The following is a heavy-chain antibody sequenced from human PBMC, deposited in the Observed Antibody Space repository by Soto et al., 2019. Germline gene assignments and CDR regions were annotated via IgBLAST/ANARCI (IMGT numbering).Heavy chain of an antibody. CDR3: AFLAQDIVAPSGMDV. D-gene: IGHD5-12*01. Sequence: QVQLVQSRAEVKKPGSSVKVSCKASGGTFSSYAISWVRQAPGQRLEWMGGIIPIFGTANYAQKFQGRVTTTADESTSTAYMELSSLRSEDTAVYYGAFLAQDIVAPSGMDVWGQGTTVTVSS. V-gene: IGHV1-69*01. CDR1: GGTFSSYA. CDR2: IIPIFGTA. J-gene: IGHJ6*02.